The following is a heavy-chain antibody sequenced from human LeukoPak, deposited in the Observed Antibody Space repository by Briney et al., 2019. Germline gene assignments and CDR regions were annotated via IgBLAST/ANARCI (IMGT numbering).Heavy chain of an antibody. Sequence: GASVKVSCKASGYTFTGYYMHWVRQAPGQGLGWMGWINPNSGGTNYAQNFQGRVTMTRDTSISTAYMELSRLRSDDTAVYYCARDPSWELPFYYYYMDVWGKGTTVTISS. J-gene: IGHJ6*03. V-gene: IGHV1-2*02. D-gene: IGHD1-26*01. CDR3: ARDPSWELPFYYYYMDV. CDR1: GYTFTGYY. CDR2: INPNSGGT.